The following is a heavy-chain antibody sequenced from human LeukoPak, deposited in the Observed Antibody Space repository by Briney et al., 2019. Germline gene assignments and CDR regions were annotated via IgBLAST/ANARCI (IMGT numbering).Heavy chain of an antibody. CDR2: INHSGRT. CDR1: GGSFSGYY. V-gene: IGHV4-34*01. Sequence: PSETLSLTCAVYGGSFSGYYWSWIRQPPGKGLEWIGEINHSGRTNYNPSLKSRVTISVDTSKNQFSLKLSSVTAADTAVYYCARVNYGGSDYWGQGTLVTVSS. CDR3: ARVNYGGSDY. J-gene: IGHJ4*02. D-gene: IGHD4-17*01.